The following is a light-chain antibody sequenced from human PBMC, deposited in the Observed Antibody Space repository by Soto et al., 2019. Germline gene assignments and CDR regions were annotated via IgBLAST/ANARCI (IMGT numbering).Light chain of an antibody. J-gene: IGLJ1*01. Sequence: QSVLTQPASVSGSPGQSITISCTGTSSDIGSYNRFSWYQQPPGTAPKLIIYELNNRPSGVPDRFSGSKSGNTASLTISGLQAEDEADYYCNSFTTSSTYVFGSGSKVTVL. CDR3: NSFTTSSTYV. CDR2: ELN. V-gene: IGLV2-18*02. CDR1: SSDIGSYNR.